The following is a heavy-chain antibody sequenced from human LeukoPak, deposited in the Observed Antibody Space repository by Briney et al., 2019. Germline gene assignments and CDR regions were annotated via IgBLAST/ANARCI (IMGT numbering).Heavy chain of an antibody. V-gene: IGHV3-48*03. J-gene: IGHJ4*02. Sequence: GGSLRLSCAASGFTFSSYEMNWVRQAPGKGLEWVSYISSSGSVKFYADSVKGRFTISRDNAENSLHLQMNSLRAEDTAVYYCARDWLRLGYWGQGTLVTVSS. CDR3: ARDWLRLGY. CDR1: GFTFSSYE. CDR2: ISSSGSVK. D-gene: IGHD5-12*01.